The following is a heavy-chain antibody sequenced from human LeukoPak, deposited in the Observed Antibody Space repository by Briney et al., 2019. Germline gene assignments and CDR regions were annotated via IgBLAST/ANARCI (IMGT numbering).Heavy chain of an antibody. V-gene: IGHV1-69*05. J-gene: IGHJ4*02. CDR1: GGTFSSYA. CDR3: ASGLSGWYFDY. CDR2: IIPIFGTA. D-gene: IGHD6-19*01. Sequence: SVKVSCKASGGTFSSYAISWVRQAPGQGLEWMGGIIPIFGTANYAQKLQGRVTMTTDTSTSTAYMELRSLRSDDTAVYYCASGLSGWYFDYWGQGTLVTVSS.